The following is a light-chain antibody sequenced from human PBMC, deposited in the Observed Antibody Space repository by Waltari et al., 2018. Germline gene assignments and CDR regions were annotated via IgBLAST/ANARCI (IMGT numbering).Light chain of an antibody. CDR2: AAN. CDR1: SSDVGSYNL. CDR3: CSYAGTITPYV. Sequence: QSALTQPASVSGSPGQSVTIPCTGTSSDVGSYNLVSWYQHHPGKAPNLMIYAANKRPSGVSNRFSGSKSGITASLTISGLQAEDEADYYCCSYAGTITPYVFGSGTKVTVL. V-gene: IGLV2-23*01. J-gene: IGLJ1*01.